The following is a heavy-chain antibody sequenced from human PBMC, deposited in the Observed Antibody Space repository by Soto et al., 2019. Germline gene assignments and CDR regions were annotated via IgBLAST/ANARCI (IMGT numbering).Heavy chain of an antibody. CDR3: ARDPGLYDFWSGYYTRDYYYGMDV. CDR1: GFTFSSYW. Sequence: GGSLRLSCAASGFTFSSYWMHWVRQAPGKGLVWVSRINSDGSSTSYADSVKGRFTISRDNAKNTLYLQMNSLRAEDTAVYYCARDPGLYDFWSGYYTRDYYYGMDVWGQGTTVTVSS. V-gene: IGHV3-74*01. J-gene: IGHJ6*02. CDR2: INSDGSST. D-gene: IGHD3-3*01.